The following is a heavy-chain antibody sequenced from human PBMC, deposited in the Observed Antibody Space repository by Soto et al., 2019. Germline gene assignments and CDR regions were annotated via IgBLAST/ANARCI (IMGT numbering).Heavy chain of an antibody. CDR1: GFTFSSYA. CDR2: ISGSGGST. J-gene: IGHJ4*02. CDR3: AKRGRGITILGVGYYFDY. V-gene: IGHV3-23*01. D-gene: IGHD3-3*01. Sequence: EVQLLESGGGLVQPGGSLRLSCAASGFTFSSYAMSWVRQAPGKGLEWVSAISGSGGSTYYADSVKGRFTISRDNSKNPLYLQMNSLRAEDTAVYYCAKRGRGITILGVGYYFDYWGQGTLVTVSS.